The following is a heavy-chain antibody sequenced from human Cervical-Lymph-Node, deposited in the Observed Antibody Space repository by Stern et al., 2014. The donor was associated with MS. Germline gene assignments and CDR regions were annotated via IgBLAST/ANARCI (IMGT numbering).Heavy chain of an antibody. J-gene: IGHJ5*02. Sequence: VQLLESGAEVKKPGSSVKVSCKASGGTFSSYAISWVRQAPGQGLEWMGGIIPIFGTANYAQKFQGRVTITADESTSTAYMELSSLRSEDTAVYYCARVRYDILGAYNWFDPWGQGTLVTVSS. V-gene: IGHV1-69*01. D-gene: IGHD3-9*01. CDR2: IIPIFGTA. CDR3: ARVRYDILGAYNWFDP. CDR1: GGTFSSYA.